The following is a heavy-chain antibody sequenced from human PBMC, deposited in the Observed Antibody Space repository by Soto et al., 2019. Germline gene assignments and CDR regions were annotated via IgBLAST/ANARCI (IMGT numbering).Heavy chain of an antibody. CDR1: GFTVSSYA. Sequence: EMQLLASGGGLVQAGGSLRLSCAASGFTVSSYALNWVRQAPGKGLEWVSGISASTYYADSVKGRFTISRDTSKNTLYLQMNSLRAEDTAIYFGAIRMYSTRWYYLDYWGQGTLVTVSS. V-gene: IGHV3-23*01. D-gene: IGHD6-13*01. CDR3: AIRMYSTRWYYLDY. J-gene: IGHJ4*02. CDR2: ISAST.